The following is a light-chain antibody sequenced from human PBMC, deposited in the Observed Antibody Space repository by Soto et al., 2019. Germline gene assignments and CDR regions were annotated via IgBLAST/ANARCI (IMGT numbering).Light chain of an antibody. J-gene: IGLJ3*02. Sequence: QTVVTQEPSFSVSPGRTVTLTCGLTSGSVSTNYYPSWYQQTPGQAPRTLIYSTNTRSSGVPRRFSGSILGNKAALTITGAQADDESDYYCVLYMGSGISVFGGGTKLTVL. CDR3: VLYMGSGISV. V-gene: IGLV8-61*01. CDR2: STN. CDR1: SGSVSTNYY.